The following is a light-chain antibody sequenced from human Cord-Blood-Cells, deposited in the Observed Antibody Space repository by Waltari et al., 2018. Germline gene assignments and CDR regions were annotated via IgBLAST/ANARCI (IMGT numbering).Light chain of an antibody. CDR1: SSDVGGYNY. Sequence: QSALTQPRSVSGSPGQSVTISCTGTSSDVGGYNYVSWYPQHPGKAPKLMIYDVSKRPSGVPDRFSGSKSGNTASLTISGLQAEDEADYYCCSYAGSYTYVFGTVTKVTVL. J-gene: IGLJ1*01. V-gene: IGLV2-11*01. CDR2: DVS. CDR3: CSYAGSYTYV.